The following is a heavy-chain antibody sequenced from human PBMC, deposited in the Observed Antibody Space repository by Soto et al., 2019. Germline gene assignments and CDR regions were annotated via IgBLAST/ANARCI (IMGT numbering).Heavy chain of an antibody. V-gene: IGHV4-30-2*01. J-gene: IGHJ4*02. D-gene: IGHD2-15*01. CDR2: IYHSGST. Sequence: SETLSLTCAVSGGSISSGGYSWSWIRQPPGKGLEWIGYIYHSGSTNYNPSLKSRVTISVDRSKNQFSLKLSSVTAADTAVYYCARGQVVAAQHWGQGTLVTVSS. CDR3: ARGQVVAAQH. CDR1: GGSISSGGYS.